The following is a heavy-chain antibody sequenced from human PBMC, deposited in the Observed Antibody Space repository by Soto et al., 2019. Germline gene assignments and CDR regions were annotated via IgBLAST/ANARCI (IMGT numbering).Heavy chain of an antibody. J-gene: IGHJ1*01. V-gene: IGHV3-9*01. CDR3: VKDESINWYSGHFRH. CDR2: INWNSGSI. D-gene: IGHD6-13*01. Sequence: GGSLRLSCAASGFTFDDYAMHWARQVPGKGLEWVSGINWNSGSIGYGDSVKGRFAISRDNAKNSLHLQMNSLSAEDTAFYYCVKDESINWYSGHFRHWGQGTLVTVSS. CDR1: GFTFDDYA.